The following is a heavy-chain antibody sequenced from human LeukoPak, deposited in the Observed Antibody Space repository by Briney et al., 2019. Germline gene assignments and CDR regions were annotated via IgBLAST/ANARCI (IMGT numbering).Heavy chain of an antibody. V-gene: IGHV4-34*01. CDR2: IDHRGSS. Sequence: SETLSLTCAVHGESFSAYFWGWIRHVPGKGPEWIGEIDHRGSSNYNPPLKSRATISVDTSKNHFSLSLTSVSAADTAVYYCATRSSTLAAARCFDDWGQGTVVTVSS. D-gene: IGHD6-6*01. CDR1: GESFSAYF. J-gene: IGHJ4*03. CDR3: ATRSSTLAAARCFDD.